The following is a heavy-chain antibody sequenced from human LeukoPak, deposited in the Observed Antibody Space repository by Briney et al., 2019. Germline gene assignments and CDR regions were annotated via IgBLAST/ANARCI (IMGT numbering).Heavy chain of an antibody. J-gene: IGHJ4*02. CDR3: ARAGPSYDNSGYLPV. Sequence: GASVKVSCKASGGTFSSYAISWVRQAPGQGLEWMGGIFPIFGTSNYAQMFQGRVTITADKSTSTAYMELSSLRSEDTAVYYCARAGPSYDNSGYLPVWGQGTLVIVSS. CDR1: GGTFSSYA. D-gene: IGHD3-22*01. V-gene: IGHV1-69*06. CDR2: IFPIFGTS.